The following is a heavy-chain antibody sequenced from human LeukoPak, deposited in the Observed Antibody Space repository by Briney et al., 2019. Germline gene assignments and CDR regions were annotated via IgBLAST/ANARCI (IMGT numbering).Heavy chain of an antibody. CDR1: GGSISSGGYS. D-gene: IGHD3-22*01. CDR3: ARGQADSSGYQYFDL. CDR2: IYHSGST. J-gene: IGHJ2*01. Sequence: SQTLSLTCAVSGGSISSGGYSRSWIRQPPGKGLEWIGYIYHSGSTYYNPSLKSRVTISVDRSKNQFSLKLSSVTAADTAVYYCARGQADSSGYQYFDLWGRGTLVTVSS. V-gene: IGHV4-30-2*01.